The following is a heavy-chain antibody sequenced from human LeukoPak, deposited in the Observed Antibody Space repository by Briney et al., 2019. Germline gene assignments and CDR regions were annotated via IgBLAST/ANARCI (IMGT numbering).Heavy chain of an antibody. CDR1: GGSISSYY. J-gene: IGHJ5*02. V-gene: IGHV4-59*05. D-gene: IGHD1-26*01. Sequence: SETLSLTCTVSGGSISSYYWSWIRQPAGKGLEWIGRIYYSGSTYYNPSLKSRVTISVDTSKNQFSLKLSSVTAADTAVYYCARHTLGSYRFDPWGQGTLVTVSS. CDR2: IYYSGST. CDR3: ARHTLGSYRFDP.